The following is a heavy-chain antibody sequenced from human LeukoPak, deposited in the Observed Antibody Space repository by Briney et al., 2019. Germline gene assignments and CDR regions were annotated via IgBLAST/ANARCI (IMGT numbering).Heavy chain of an antibody. CDR3: ARLYYYDSSGYYYSY. CDR2: IYYSGST. CDR1: GGSISSSSYY. J-gene: IGHJ4*02. V-gene: IGHV4-39*01. D-gene: IGHD3-22*01. Sequence: SETLSLTCTVSGGSISSSSYYWGWIRQPPGKGLEWIGSIYYSGSTYYNPSLKSRGTISVDTSKNQFSLKLSSVAAADTAVYYCARLYYYDSSGYYYSYWGQGTLVTVSS.